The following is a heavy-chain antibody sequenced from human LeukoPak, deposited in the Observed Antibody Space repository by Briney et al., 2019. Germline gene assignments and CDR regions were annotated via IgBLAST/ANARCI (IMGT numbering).Heavy chain of an antibody. CDR1: GVSLSSYY. CDR2: VYTSGIT. Sequence: SETLSLTCTVSGVSLSSYYWHWIRQSPRKGVEWVGFVYTSGITNYNPSLKSRLTISLDTSKNQFSLKLTSVSAADSAVYYCARHAQQLVRNYYFYSMDVWGTGTTVTVSS. D-gene: IGHD6-6*01. V-gene: IGHV4-4*08. CDR3: ARHAQQLVRNYYFYSMDV. J-gene: IGHJ6*03.